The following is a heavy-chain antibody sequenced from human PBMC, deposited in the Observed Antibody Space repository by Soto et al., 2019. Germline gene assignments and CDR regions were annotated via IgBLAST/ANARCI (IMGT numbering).Heavy chain of an antibody. CDR1: GGSFSGYS. J-gene: IGHJ6*02. V-gene: IGHV4-34*01. D-gene: IGHD2-15*01. CDR3: ARGGAGRVRCSGWSVCGYYYNGMDV. Sequence: SETLSLTCAVYGGSFSGYSWSWIRQPPQKGLERNGETNPSGSTNYNPSLKRRVSISVDTSKNQCFLKLRSVTDADTAVYYCARGGAGRVRCSGWSVCGYYYNGMDVWGQGTTGTVSS. CDR2: TNPSGST.